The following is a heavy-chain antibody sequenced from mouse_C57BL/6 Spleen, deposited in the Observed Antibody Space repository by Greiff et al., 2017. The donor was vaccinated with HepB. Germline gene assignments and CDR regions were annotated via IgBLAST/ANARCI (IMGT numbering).Heavy chain of an antibody. CDR3: ARDGGYYGSETWFAY. D-gene: IGHD1-1*01. V-gene: IGHV3-6*01. CDR2: ISYDGSN. Sequence: VQLKESGPGLVKPSQSLSLTCSVPGYSITSGYYWNWIRQFPGNKLEWMGYISYDGSNNYNPSLKNRISITRDTSKNQFFLKLNSVTTEDTATYYCARDGGYYGSETWFAYWGQGTLVTVSA. J-gene: IGHJ3*01. CDR1: GYSITSGYY.